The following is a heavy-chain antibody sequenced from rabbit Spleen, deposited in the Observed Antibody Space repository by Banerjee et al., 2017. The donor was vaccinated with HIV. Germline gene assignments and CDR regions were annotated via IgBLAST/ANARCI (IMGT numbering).Heavy chain of an antibody. CDR2: INAATAKP. D-gene: IGHD1-1*01. CDR1: GFSFSDRDV. Sequence: QEQLVESGGGLVQPEGSLTLTCKASGFSFSDRDVMCWVRQAPGKWLDWIACINAATAKPVYATWAKGRFNISRTSSTTVTLRMTSLTAADRATYFCASDLLGVIGWNFCLLCPGTLIIVS. J-gene: IGHJ4*01. CDR3: ASDLLGVIGWNFCL. V-gene: IGHV1S45*01.